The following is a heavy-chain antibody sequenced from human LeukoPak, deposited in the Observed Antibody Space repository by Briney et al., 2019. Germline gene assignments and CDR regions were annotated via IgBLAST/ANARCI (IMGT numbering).Heavy chain of an antibody. D-gene: IGHD5-18*01. Sequence: QSGGSLRISCAAAGFTFSNYAMTWVRQAPGKGLEWVSVIGGSGVNAYYADSVKGRFTISRDNSKNTVYLQMNSLRADDTALYYCAKDSTWIQLWFDYWGQGTLVTVSS. J-gene: IGHJ4*02. V-gene: IGHV3-23*01. CDR2: IGGSGVNA. CDR1: GFTFSNYA. CDR3: AKDSTWIQLWFDY.